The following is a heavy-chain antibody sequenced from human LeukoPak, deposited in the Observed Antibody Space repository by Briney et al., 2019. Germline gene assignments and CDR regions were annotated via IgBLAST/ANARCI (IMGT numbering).Heavy chain of an antibody. J-gene: IGHJ6*04. CDR3: ARDQEFHDSLDV. V-gene: IGHV4-59*01. D-gene: IGHD3-10*01. Sequence: SETLSLTCTVSGGSISSYYWSWIRQPPGKGLEWIGYIYYSGSTNYNPSLKSRVTISVDTSKNQFSLKLSSVTAADTAAYYCARDQEFHDSLDVWGKGTTVTVSS. CDR2: IYYSGST. CDR1: GGSISSYY.